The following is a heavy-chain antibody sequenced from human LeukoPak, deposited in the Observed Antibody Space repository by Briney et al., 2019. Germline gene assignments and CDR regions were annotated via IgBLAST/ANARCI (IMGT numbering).Heavy chain of an antibody. Sequence: GGSLRLSCAASGFTFSSYTMHWVRQAPDKGLEWVAVISHDGGNKYYADSVKGRFTISRDNSKNTLYLQMNGLRAEETAMYYCATPYTSGWSLYFDNWGQGALVTVSS. V-gene: IGHV3-30-3*01. CDR2: ISHDGGNK. J-gene: IGHJ4*02. D-gene: IGHD6-19*01. CDR3: ATPYTSGWSLYFDN. CDR1: GFTFSSYT.